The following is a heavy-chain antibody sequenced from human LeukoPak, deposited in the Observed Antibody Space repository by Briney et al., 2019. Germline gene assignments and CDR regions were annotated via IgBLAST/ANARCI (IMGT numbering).Heavy chain of an antibody. D-gene: IGHD3-10*01. CDR1: GFTFSSYS. V-gene: IGHV3-7*01. CDR3: STGGDY. CDR2: IKQDGSEK. Sequence: GGSLRLSCAASGFTFSSYSMNWVRQAPGKGLEWVAHIKQDGSEKYYVDSVKGRFTISRDNAKNSLYVQMNSLRAEDTAVYYCSTGGDYWGQGTLVTVPS. J-gene: IGHJ4*02.